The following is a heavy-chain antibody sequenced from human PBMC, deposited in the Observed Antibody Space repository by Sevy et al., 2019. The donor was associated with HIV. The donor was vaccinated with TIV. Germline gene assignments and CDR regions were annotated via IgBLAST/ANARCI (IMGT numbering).Heavy chain of an antibody. CDR3: ARAYCSGGRCYSLAY. D-gene: IGHD2-15*01. V-gene: IGHV1-18*01. Sequence: ASVKVSCKTSSYTFTNYRIFWVRQAPGQGPESMGWISPHNGDTRYAQKFQGRVTLITDTSTTTAYMELRSLRSDDSALYYCARAYCSGGRCYSLAYWGQGTLVTVSS. J-gene: IGHJ4*02. CDR2: ISPHNGDT. CDR1: SYTFTNYR.